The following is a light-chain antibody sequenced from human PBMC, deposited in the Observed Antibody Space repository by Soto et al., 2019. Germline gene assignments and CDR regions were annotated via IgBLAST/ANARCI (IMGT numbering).Light chain of an antibody. V-gene: IGKV1-9*01. CDR1: QGIRNY. J-gene: IGKJ5*01. CDR2: IAS. Sequence: DIQLTQSPSFLSASVGDRVTITCRASQGIRNYLAWYQQKPGRAPKLLMYIASTLQTGVPSRLSGSQSGTEFTLTISSLQPDDFATYYCQQVNNYPITFGQGTRLEIK. CDR3: QQVNNYPIT.